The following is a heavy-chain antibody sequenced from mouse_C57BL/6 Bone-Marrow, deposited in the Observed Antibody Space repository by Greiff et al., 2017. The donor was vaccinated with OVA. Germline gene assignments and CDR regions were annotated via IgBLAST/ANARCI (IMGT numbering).Heavy chain of an antibody. D-gene: IGHD2-1*01. J-gene: IGHJ3*01. CDR2: IHPNSGST. V-gene: IGHV1-64*01. CDR1: GYTFTSYW. Sequence: QVQLQQSGAELVKPGASVKLSCKASGYTFTSYWMHWVKQRPGQGLEWIGMIHPNSGSTNYNEKFKSKATLTVDKSSSTAYMQLSSLTSEDSAVYYCARSGHYGNYVRFAYWGQGTLVTVSA. CDR3: ARSGHYGNYVRFAY.